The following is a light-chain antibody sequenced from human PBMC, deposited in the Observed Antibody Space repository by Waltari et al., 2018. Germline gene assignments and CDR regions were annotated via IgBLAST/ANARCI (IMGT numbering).Light chain of an antibody. CDR1: RSTTGKNY. J-gene: IGLJ1*01. V-gene: IGLV1-47*01. CDR2: WNN. Sequence: SVLTQPPSASGAPGQRVTISCSGSRSTTGKNYLYWFRFLPGAAPKLLIYWNNQRPSGVPERFSGSKSGTSGSLAISGLRSEDEAEYFCAAWDDRLSGYVFAAGTKVTVL. CDR3: AAWDDRLSGYV.